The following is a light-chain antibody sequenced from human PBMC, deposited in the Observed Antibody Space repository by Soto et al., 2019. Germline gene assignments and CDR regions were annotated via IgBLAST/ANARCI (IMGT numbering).Light chain of an antibody. J-gene: IGLJ3*02. CDR1: SSDVGSYNR. CDR2: EVS. Sequence: QSVLTQPPSVSGSPGQSVTISCTGISSDVGSYNRVSWYQQPPGTAPKLIIYEVSNRPSGVPDRFSGSESGSTASLTISGLQAEDEADYYCSLYTITSTWVFGGGTKLTVL. CDR3: SLYTITSTWV. V-gene: IGLV2-18*01.